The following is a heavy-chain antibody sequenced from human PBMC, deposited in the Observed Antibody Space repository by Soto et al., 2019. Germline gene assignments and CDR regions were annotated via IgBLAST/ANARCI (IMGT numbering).Heavy chain of an antibody. Sequence: GGSLRLSCAAPGFTVTGNYMSWVRQAPGKGLEWVSLIFTGGTTYYADSVKGRFTISRDNSKNTLYLQMNSLRAEDTAVYYCAGQTYKPRHSSSYAMDVWGQGTPVTVSS. CDR3: AGQTYKPRHSSSYAMDV. CDR1: GFTVTGNY. CDR2: IFTGGTT. J-gene: IGHJ6*02. V-gene: IGHV3-53*01. D-gene: IGHD1-1*01.